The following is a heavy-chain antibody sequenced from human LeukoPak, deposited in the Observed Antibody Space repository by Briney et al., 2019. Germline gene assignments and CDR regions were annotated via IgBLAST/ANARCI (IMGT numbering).Heavy chain of an antibody. V-gene: IGHV4-61*02. D-gene: IGHD3-10*01. CDR2: IYTSGST. J-gene: IGHJ6*03. CDR3: ARSGGVYYYYYMDV. Sequence: PSETLSLTCTVSGGSISSGSYYWSWIRQPAGKGLEWIGRIYTSGSTNYNPSLKSRVTISVDTSKNQFSLKLSSVTAADTAVYYCARSGGVYYYYYMDVWGKGTTVTVSS. CDR1: GGSISSGSYY.